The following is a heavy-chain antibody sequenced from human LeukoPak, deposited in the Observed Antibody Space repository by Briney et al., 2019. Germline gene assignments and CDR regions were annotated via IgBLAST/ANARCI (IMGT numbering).Heavy chain of an antibody. CDR1: GGSFSGYY. D-gene: IGHD3-16*01. CDR3: ASEGAFFDY. CDR2: INHSGST. Sequence: PSETLSLTCAVYGGSFSGYYWSWIRQPPGKGLEWIGEINHSGSTNYNPSLKSRVTISVDTSKNQFSLKLSSVTAADTAVCYCASEGAFFDYWGQGTLVTVSS. J-gene: IGHJ4*02. V-gene: IGHV4-34*01.